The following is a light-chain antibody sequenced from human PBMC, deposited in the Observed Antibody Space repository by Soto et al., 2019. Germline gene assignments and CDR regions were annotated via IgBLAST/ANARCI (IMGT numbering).Light chain of an antibody. V-gene: IGLV2-18*02. CDR2: EVS. CDR3: SSYTSSSTYV. CDR1: SSDVGSYNR. J-gene: IGLJ1*01. Sequence: QSALTQPPSVSGSPGQSVTISCTGTSSDVGSYNRVSWYQQPPGTAPKLMIYEVSNRPSGVPDRFSGSKSGNTASLTISGLQAEAEADYYCSSYTSSSTYVFGTGTKLTVL.